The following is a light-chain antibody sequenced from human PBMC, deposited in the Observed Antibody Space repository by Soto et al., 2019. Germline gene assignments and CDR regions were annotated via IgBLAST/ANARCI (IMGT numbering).Light chain of an antibody. CDR3: AAWDDSLNGPV. V-gene: IGLV1-44*01. CDR2: SNN. CDR1: SSNIGSNT. J-gene: IGLJ2*01. Sequence: QSVLTQPPSASGTPGQRVTFSCSGSSSNIGSNTVNWYQQLPGTAPKLLIYSNNQRPSGVPYRFSASKSGASASLAISGRQSADEAAYYCAAWDDSLNGPVFGGGTKVTVL.